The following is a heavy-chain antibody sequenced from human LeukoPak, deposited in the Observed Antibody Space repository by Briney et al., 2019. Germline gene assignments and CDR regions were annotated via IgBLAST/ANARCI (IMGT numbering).Heavy chain of an antibody. CDR3: ARTSGTFRMYYDILTGYYIPTYFDY. CDR1: GGSISSYY. V-gene: IGHV4-59*01. J-gene: IGHJ4*02. D-gene: IGHD3-9*01. Sequence: PSETLSLTCTVSGGSISSYYWSWIRQPPGKGLEWIGYIYYSGSTNYNPSLKSRVTISVDTSKNQFSLKLSSVTAADTAVYYCARTSGTFRMYYDILTGYYIPTYFDYWGQGTLVTVSS. CDR2: IYYSGST.